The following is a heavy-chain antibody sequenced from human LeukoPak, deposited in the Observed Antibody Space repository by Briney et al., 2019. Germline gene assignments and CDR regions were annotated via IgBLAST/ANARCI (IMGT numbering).Heavy chain of an antibody. CDR2: IYSGGST. J-gene: IGHJ4*02. CDR1: GFTVSSNY. CDR3: ARAISGYDSPDY. V-gene: IGHV3-66*01. D-gene: IGHD5-12*01. Sequence: PGGSLRLSCAASGFTVSSNYMRWVRQAPGKGLECVSVIYSGGSTYYADSVKGRFTISRDNSKNTLYLQMTGLRAEDMAVYYCARAISGYDSPDYWGQGTLVTVSS.